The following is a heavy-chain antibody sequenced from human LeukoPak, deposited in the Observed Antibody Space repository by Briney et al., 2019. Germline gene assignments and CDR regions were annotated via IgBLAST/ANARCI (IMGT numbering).Heavy chain of an antibody. CDR2: IYYSGNA. D-gene: IGHD3-22*01. V-gene: IGHV4-39*01. CDR3: ARPQQSSGYPYDAFDI. Sequence: KTSETLSLTCTVSGGSIGSSSYYWGWIRQPPWKGLEWIGNIYYSGNAYHNPSLKSRVTISVDTSKNQFSLRLSSVTAADTAVFYCARPQQSSGYPYDAFDIWGQGTLVTVSS. J-gene: IGHJ3*02. CDR1: GGSIGSSSYY.